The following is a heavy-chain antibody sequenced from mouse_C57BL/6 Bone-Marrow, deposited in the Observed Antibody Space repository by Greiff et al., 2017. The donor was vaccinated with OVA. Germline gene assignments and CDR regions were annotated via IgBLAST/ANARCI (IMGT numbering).Heavy chain of an antibody. CDR3: AKDDYDEGAMDY. D-gene: IGHD2-4*01. V-gene: IGHV5-12*01. CDR2: ISNGGGST. Sequence: EVQVVESGGGLVQPGGSLKLSCAASGFTFSDYYMYWVRQTPEKRLEWVAYISNGGGSTYYTDTVKGRFTISRDNAKNTLYLQMSRLKSEDTAMDYWAKDDYDEGAMDYWGQGTSVTVSS. CDR1: GFTFSDYY. J-gene: IGHJ4*01.